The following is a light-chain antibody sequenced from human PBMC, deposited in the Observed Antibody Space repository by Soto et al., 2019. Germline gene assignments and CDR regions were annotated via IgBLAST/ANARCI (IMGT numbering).Light chain of an antibody. CDR2: GNS. CDR3: QSYDSSLSGYV. V-gene: IGLV1-40*01. Sequence: QSVLTQPPSVSWAPGPRVTLSCTGSSSHIGAGYDVHWYQQLPGTAPKLLIYGNSNRPSGVPDRFSGSKSGTSASLAITGLQAEDEADYYCQSYDSSLSGYVFGTGTKVTVL. CDR1: SSHIGAGYD. J-gene: IGLJ1*01.